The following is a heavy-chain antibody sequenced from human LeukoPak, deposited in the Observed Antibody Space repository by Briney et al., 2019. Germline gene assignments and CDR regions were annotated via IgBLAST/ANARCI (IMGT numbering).Heavy chain of an antibody. CDR2: IYYSGIT. V-gene: IGHV4-39*07. D-gene: IGHD3-10*01. CDR1: GDSISSSSFY. J-gene: IGHJ5*02. Sequence: SETLSLTCTLSGDSISSSSFYWAWIRQPPGKGLECIGTIYYSGITYYSSSLKSRVTISVDTSKNQFSLKLSSVTAADTAVYYCARSITMVRGVIFRPFYNWFDPWGQGTLVTVSS. CDR3: ARSITMVRGVIFRPFYNWFDP.